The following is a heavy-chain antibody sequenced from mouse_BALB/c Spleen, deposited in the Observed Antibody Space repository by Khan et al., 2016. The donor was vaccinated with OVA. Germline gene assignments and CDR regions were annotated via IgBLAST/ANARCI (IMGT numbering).Heavy chain of an antibody. CDR1: GFTFSDYG. Sequence: EVELVESGGGLVQPGGSRKLSCAASGFTFSDYGMAWVRQAPGKGPEWVAFISDLAYIFYYADTVTGRFTLSRENAKNTLYLEMSSLRSGDTAMYYCARGGGTAPFAYWGQGTLVTVSA. V-gene: IGHV5-15*02. D-gene: IGHD1-2*01. CDR3: ARGGGTAPFAY. CDR2: ISDLAYIF. J-gene: IGHJ3*01.